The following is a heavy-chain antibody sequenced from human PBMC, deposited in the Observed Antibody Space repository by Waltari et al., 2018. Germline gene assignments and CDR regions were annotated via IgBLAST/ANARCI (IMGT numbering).Heavy chain of an antibody. V-gene: IGHV3-15*01. CDR1: GFTFSRFG. CDR2: IKSKTDGETT. D-gene: IGHD2-8*01. CDR3: TTGGVKGPHDAFDI. J-gene: IGHJ3*02. Sequence: VQLVDSGGGLVKPGGSLSLSCAASGFTFSRFGMSWVRQAPGKGLEWVGRIKSKTDGETTDYAAPVKGRFTISRDDSKNTLFLQMDSLKSEDTAVYYCTTGGVKGPHDAFDIWGQGTIVTVSS.